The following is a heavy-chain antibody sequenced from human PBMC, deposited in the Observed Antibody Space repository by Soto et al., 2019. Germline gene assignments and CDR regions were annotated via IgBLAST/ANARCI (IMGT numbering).Heavy chain of an antibody. D-gene: IGHD4-4*01. CDR3: ARDAQPISNYRGGGFGY. CDR2: ISSDGSHR. J-gene: IGHJ4*02. CDR1: GFTFRSYA. V-gene: IGHV3-30*03. Sequence: QVQLVESGGGVVQPGRSLRLSCRTSGFTFRSYAMHWVRQAPGKGLEWVAIISSDGSHRYYGDAMQGRFTISRDYSNNTLFLQMNSLRPEDTAIYYCARDAQPISNYRGGGFGYWGQGALVTVSS.